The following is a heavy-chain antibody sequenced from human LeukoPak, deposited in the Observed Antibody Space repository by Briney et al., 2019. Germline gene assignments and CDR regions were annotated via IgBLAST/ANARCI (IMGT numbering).Heavy chain of an antibody. CDR1: GFTFSSYG. CDR2: ISYDGSNK. V-gene: IGHV3-30*18. J-gene: IGHJ4*02. CDR3: AKETETQVATIDY. D-gene: IGHD5-12*01. Sequence: QPGGSLRLSCAASGFTFSSYGMHWVRQAPGKGLEWVAVISYDGSNKYYADSVKGRSTISRDNSKNTLYLQMNSLRAEDTAVYYCAKETETQVATIDYWGQGTLVTVSS.